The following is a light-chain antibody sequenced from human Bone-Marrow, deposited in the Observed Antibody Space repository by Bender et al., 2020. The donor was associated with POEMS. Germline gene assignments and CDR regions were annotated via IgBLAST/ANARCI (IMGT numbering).Light chain of an antibody. Sequence: SYVLTQPPSVSVAPGKTARIPCGGDNSGRKNVHWYQQKPGQAPVLVVYDDSDRPSGIPERFSGSKSGNTATLTISRVGAGDEADYYCQVWHSSSDVVFGGGTKLTVL. CDR2: DDS. J-gene: IGLJ2*01. CDR1: NSGRKN. CDR3: QVWHSSSDVV. V-gene: IGLV3-21*03.